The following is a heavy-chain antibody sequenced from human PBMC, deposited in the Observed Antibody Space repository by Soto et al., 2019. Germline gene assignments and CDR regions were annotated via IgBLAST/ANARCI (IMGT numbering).Heavy chain of an antibody. CDR2: IDPSDSYT. D-gene: IGHD6-19*01. Sequence: PGESLKISCKGSGYSFTSYWISWVLQMPGKGLEWMGRIDPSDSYTNYSPSFQGHVTISADKSISTAYLQWSSLKASDTAMYYCARHGDSSGYYYYGMDVWGQGTTVTVSS. CDR3: ARHGDSSGYYYYGMDV. J-gene: IGHJ6*02. V-gene: IGHV5-10-1*01. CDR1: GYSFTSYW.